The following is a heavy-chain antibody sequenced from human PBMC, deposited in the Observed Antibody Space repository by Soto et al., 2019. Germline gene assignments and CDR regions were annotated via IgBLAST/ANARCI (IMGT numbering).Heavy chain of an antibody. J-gene: IGHJ4*02. D-gene: IGHD2-21*01. V-gene: IGHV3-13*01. Sequence: EVQLVESGGGLVQPGGSLRLSCAASGFTFSRYDMHWVRQTTGKGLEWVSSIGTAGDTYYPGSVKGRFTVSRENAKNSLYLQMNSLRVEDTAVYYCAREGLGLDYWCQGTLVAVSS. CDR3: AREGLGLDY. CDR2: IGTAGDT. CDR1: GFTFSRYD.